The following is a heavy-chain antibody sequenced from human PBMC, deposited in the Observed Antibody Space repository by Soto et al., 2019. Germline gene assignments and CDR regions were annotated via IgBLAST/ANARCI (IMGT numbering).Heavy chain of an antibody. CDR1: GFTFGSYT. D-gene: IGHD3-22*01. Sequence: GGSLRLSCATSGFTFGSYTMHWVRQPPDKGLEWVALISYDGSNKYYGDSVRGRFTISRDNSQSTLYLQMNSLRADDTAVYYCARESNPYYYDSSDPFGGNWFAPWGQGTMVTASS. CDR2: ISYDGSNK. J-gene: IGHJ5*02. V-gene: IGHV3-30*03. CDR3: ARESNPYYYDSSDPFGGNWFAP.